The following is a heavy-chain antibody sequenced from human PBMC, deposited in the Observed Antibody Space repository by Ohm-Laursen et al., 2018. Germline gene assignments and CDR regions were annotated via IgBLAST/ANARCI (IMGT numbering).Heavy chain of an antibody. Sequence: SLRLSCAASGFTFNTYSMSWVRQAPGKGLEWVSVVGADGVTTFYADSVKGRFTISRDNSKNTLYLQLNSLRAEDTAVYFCARARDYCSTARCVVWSKYGMDVWGQGTTVIVSS. V-gene: IGHV3-23*01. CDR2: VGADGVTT. D-gene: IGHD2-2*01. CDR3: ARARDYCSTARCVVWSKYGMDV. CDR1: GFTFNTYS. J-gene: IGHJ6*02.